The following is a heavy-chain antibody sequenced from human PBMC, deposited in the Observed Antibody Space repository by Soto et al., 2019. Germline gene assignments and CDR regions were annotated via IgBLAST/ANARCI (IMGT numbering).Heavy chain of an antibody. D-gene: IGHD5-12*01. CDR3: ARGDIGYSGYDY. Sequence: ASVKVSCKASGYTFTGYYMHWVRQAPGQGLEWMGWINPNSGGTNYAQKFQGWVTMTRDTSISTAYMELSRLRSDDTAVYYCARGDIGYSGYDYWGQVTLVTVSS. V-gene: IGHV1-2*04. J-gene: IGHJ4*02. CDR1: GYTFTGYY. CDR2: INPNSGGT.